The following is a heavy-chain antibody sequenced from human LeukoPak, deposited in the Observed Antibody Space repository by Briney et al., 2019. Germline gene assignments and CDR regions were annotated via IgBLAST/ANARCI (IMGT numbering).Heavy chain of an antibody. V-gene: IGHV3-30*04. D-gene: IGHD6-19*01. CDR1: GFTFSIYA. CDR3: ARDRIAVAGPSSYYYYSMDV. J-gene: IGHJ6*04. CDR2: ISYDGSR. Sequence: PGGSLRLSCAASGFTFSIYAMHWVRQAPGKGLEWVAVISYDGSRYFADSVKGRFTISRDNSKNTLYLQMNSLRAEDTAVFYCARDRIAVAGPSSYYYYSMDVWGKGTTVTVSS.